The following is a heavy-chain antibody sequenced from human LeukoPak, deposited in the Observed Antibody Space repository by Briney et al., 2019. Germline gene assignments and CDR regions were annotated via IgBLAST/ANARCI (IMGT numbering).Heavy chain of an antibody. D-gene: IGHD6-13*01. CDR2: NNPKNGGT. V-gene: IGHV1-2*02. Sequence: ASVKVSCKASGYTFTDYYIYWVRQAPGQGLEWMGWNNPKNGGTNYAQKFQGRVTMTSDTSISTAYMDLNSLKSDDTAVYYCARRVTAASGFDYWGQGTLVTVSS. CDR3: ARRVTAASGFDY. CDR1: GYTFTDYY. J-gene: IGHJ4*02.